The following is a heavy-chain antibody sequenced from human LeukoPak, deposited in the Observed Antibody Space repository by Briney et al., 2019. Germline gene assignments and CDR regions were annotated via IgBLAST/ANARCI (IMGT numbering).Heavy chain of an antibody. V-gene: IGHV3-NL1*01. CDR1: GFTFSSYG. Sequence: PGRSLRLSCAASGFTFSSYGMHWVRQAPGKGLEWVSVIYSGGSTYYADSVKGRFTISRHNSKNTLYLQMNSLRAEDTAVYYCASGGGVVPAAIEYYYYGMDVWGQGTTVTVSS. CDR3: ASGGGVVPAAIEYYYYGMDV. CDR2: IYSGGST. D-gene: IGHD2-2*02. J-gene: IGHJ6*02.